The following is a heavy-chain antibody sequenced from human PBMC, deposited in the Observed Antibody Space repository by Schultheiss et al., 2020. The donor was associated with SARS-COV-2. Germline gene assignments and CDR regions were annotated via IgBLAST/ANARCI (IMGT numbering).Heavy chain of an antibody. CDR1: GFTFSSYG. V-gene: IGHV3-33*01. J-gene: IGHJ4*02. CDR2: IWYDGSNK. D-gene: IGHD3-22*01. Sequence: GGSLRLSCAASGFTFSSYGMHWVRQAPGKGLEWVAVIWYDGSNKYYADSVKGRFTISRDNSKNTLYLQMNSLRAEDTAVYYCARGVYYYDSSGYYPDSGLFDYWGQGTLVTVSS. CDR3: ARGVYYYDSSGYYPDSGLFDY.